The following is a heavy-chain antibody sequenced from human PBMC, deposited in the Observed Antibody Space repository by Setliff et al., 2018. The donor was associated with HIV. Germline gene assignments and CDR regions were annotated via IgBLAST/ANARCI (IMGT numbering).Heavy chain of an antibody. Sequence: PSETLSLTCTVSGGSMNTFHWTWVRQPAGQGLEWIGRIYVSGTTIYTNYNPSLESRIAMSVDTSKNQFSLKLNSATAADTAVYYCARGPPGSSIGWYVGYWGQGTLVTVSS. V-gene: IGHV4-4*07. CDR3: ARGPPGSSIGWYVGY. CDR2: IYVSGTT. J-gene: IGHJ4*02. CDR1: GGSMNTFH. D-gene: IGHD6-19*01.